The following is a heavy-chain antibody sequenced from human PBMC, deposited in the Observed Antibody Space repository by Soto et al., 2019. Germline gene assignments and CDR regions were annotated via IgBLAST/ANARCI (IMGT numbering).Heavy chain of an antibody. V-gene: IGHV4-59*06. CDR2: IYYSGST. CDR1: GGSISSYY. CDR3: ASSSRGYGEAYYYYYGMDV. J-gene: IGHJ6*02. Sequence: PSETLSLTCTVSGGSISSYYWSWIRQHPGKGLEWIGYIYYSGSTYYNPSLKGRVTISVDTSKNQFSLKLSSVTAADTAVYYCASSSRGYGEAYYYYYGMDVWGQGTTVTVSS. D-gene: IGHD6-25*01.